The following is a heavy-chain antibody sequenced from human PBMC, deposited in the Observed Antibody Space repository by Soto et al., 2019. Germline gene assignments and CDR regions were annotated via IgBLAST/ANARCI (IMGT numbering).Heavy chain of an antibody. D-gene: IGHD5-12*01. J-gene: IGHJ5*02. CDR2: IYHSGSP. Sequence: SETLSLTCTVSGGSISSGSYYWSWIRQFPGKGLEWIGFIYHSGSPSYNPSLKTRFTISVDTSLNQISLRLSSVTGADTAVYYCARWAGGYSGYVDLWGPGTLVTVSS. CDR1: GGSISSGSYY. V-gene: IGHV4-31*03. CDR3: ARWAGGYSGYVDL.